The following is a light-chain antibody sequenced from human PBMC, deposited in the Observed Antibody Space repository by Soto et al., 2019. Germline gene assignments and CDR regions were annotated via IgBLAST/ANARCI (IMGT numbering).Light chain of an antibody. CDR1: QSVSTH. Sequence: EIVLTQSPATLSLSPGERATLSCRASQSVSTHLGWYQQIRGQAPRLLIYDASKRATGIPGRFSGSGSGTDFTLTINSLEPEDSAVYYCLQRTMWPLTFGGGTKVEIK. V-gene: IGKV3-11*01. CDR3: LQRTMWPLT. CDR2: DAS. J-gene: IGKJ4*01.